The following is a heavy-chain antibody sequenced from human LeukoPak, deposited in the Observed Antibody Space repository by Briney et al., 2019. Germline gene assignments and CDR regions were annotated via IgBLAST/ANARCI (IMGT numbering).Heavy chain of an antibody. Sequence: SQTLSLTCTVSGGSISSGDYYWTWIRQPPGKGLEWIGYISYRGSTYYNPSLKSRVTMSVDTSKNQFSLKLTSVTAADTAVYYCAREGGPYRPLDYSGQGTLVTVAS. J-gene: IGHJ4*02. CDR1: GGSISSGDYY. CDR2: ISYRGST. CDR3: AREGGPYRPLDY. V-gene: IGHV4-30-4*01.